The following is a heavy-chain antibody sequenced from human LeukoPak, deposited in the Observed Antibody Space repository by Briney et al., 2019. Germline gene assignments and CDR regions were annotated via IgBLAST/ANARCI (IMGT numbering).Heavy chain of an antibody. Sequence: GGSLRLSCAASGFSFSTQRMHWVRQAPGKGLEWVAVISYDGSNKYYADSVKGRFTTSRDNSKNTLYLQMNSLRAEDTAVYYCARDSLDDAFDIWGQGTMVTVSS. J-gene: IGHJ3*02. CDR1: GFSFSTQR. CDR3: ARDSLDDAFDI. CDR2: ISYDGSNK. V-gene: IGHV3-30*03.